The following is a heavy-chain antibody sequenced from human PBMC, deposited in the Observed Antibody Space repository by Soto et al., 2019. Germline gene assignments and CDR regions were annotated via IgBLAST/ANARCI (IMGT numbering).Heavy chain of an antibody. D-gene: IGHD3-3*01. J-gene: IGHJ6*02. Sequence: GSLRLSCAASGFTFSSYSMNWVRQAPGKGLEWVSSISSSSSYIYYADSVKGRFTISRDNAKNSLYLQMNSLRAEDTAVYYCAREGRRNYDFWSGSEGMDVWGQGTTVTVSS. V-gene: IGHV3-21*01. CDR1: GFTFSSYS. CDR3: AREGRRNYDFWSGSEGMDV. CDR2: ISSSSSYI.